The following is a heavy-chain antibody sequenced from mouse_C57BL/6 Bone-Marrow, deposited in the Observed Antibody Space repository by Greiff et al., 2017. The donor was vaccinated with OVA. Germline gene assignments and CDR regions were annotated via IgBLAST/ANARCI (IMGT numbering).Heavy chain of an antibody. Sequence: EVQLQESGPELVKPGASVKIPCKASGYTFTDYNMDWVKQSHGKSLEWIGDINPNNGGTIYNQKFKGKATLTVDKSSSTAYMELRSLTSEDTAVYYCARFCYSNCHWYFDVWGTGTTVTVSS. CDR2: INPNNGGT. CDR3: ARFCYSNCHWYFDV. V-gene: IGHV1-18*01. J-gene: IGHJ1*03. D-gene: IGHD2-5*01. CDR1: GYTFTDYN.